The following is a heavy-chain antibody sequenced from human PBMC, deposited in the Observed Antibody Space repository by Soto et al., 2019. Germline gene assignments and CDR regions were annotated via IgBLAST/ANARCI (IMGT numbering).Heavy chain of an antibody. Sequence: EVQLVESGGGLVQPGGSLRLSCAASGFTFSSYSMNWVRQAPGKGLEWVSYISSSSSTIYYADSVKGRFTISRDNAKNSLYLQMNSLRAEETAVYYCARHPERIAEIGWFAPWGQGTLVTVSS. D-gene: IGHD6-13*01. CDR2: ISSSSSTI. CDR1: GFTFSSYS. CDR3: ARHPERIAEIGWFAP. V-gene: IGHV3-48*01. J-gene: IGHJ5*02.